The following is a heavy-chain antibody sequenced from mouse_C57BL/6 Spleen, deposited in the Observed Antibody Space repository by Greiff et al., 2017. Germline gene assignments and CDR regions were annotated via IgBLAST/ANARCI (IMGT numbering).Heavy chain of an antibody. J-gene: IGHJ1*03. CDR3: AKPLAYYSNYGYFDV. CDR1: GYTFTSYW. Sequence: QVQLQQPGAELVMPGASVKLSCKASGYTFTSYWMHWVKQRPGQGLEWIGEIDPSDSYTNYNQKFKGKATLTVDKSSSPAYLQRSSLISEDSAVYYCAKPLAYYSNYGYFDVGGTGTTVTVAS. CDR2: IDPSDSYT. V-gene: IGHV1-69*01. D-gene: IGHD2-5*01.